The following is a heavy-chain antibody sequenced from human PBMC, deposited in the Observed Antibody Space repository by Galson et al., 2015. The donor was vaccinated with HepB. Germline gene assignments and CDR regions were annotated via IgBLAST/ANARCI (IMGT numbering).Heavy chain of an antibody. D-gene: IGHD3-22*01. V-gene: IGHV3-30*18. CDR3: AKALTYYYDSSGPLDY. CDR1: GFTFSSYG. J-gene: IGHJ4*02. CDR2: ISYDGSNK. Sequence: SLRLSCAASGFTFSSYGMHWVRQAPGKGLEWVAVISYDGSNKYYADSVKGRFTISRDNSKNTLYLQMNSLRAEDTAVYYCAKALTYYYDSSGPLDYWAREPWSPSPQ.